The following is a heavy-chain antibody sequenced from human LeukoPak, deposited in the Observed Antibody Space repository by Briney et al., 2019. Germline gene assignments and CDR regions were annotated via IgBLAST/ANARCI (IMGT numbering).Heavy chain of an antibody. Sequence: GESLKISCEGSGYSFTNYWLGWVRQMPGKGLEWMGIIYPGDSDTRYSPSFQGQVTISADKSISTAYLQWSSLKASDTAMYYCARQVDTAMDDFDYWGQGTLVTVSS. V-gene: IGHV5-51*01. CDR3: ARQVDTAMDDFDY. CDR1: GYSFTNYW. CDR2: IYPGDSDT. D-gene: IGHD5-18*01. J-gene: IGHJ4*02.